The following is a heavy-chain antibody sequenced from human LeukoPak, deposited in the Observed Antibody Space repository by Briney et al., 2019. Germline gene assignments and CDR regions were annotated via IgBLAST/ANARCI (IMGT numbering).Heavy chain of an antibody. J-gene: IGHJ5*02. V-gene: IGHV4-59*01. CDR2: IYYSGST. CDR3: ARYVWGSYRSNWFDP. D-gene: IGHD3-16*02. CDR1: GGSISSYY. Sequence: SETLSLTCTVSGGSISSYYWSWIRQPPGKGLEWIGYIYYSGSTNYNPSLKSRVTISVDTSKNQFSLKLSSVTAADTAVYYCARYVWGSYRSNWFDPWGQGTLVTVSS.